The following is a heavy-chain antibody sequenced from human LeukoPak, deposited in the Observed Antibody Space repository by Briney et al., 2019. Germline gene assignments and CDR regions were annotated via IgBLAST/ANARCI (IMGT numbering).Heavy chain of an antibody. J-gene: IGHJ5*01. D-gene: IGHD5-24*01. CDR1: GGSISSSSYY. CDR2: IYYSGNT. V-gene: IGHV4-39*01. Sequence: SETLSFTCTVSGGSISSSSYYWGWIRQPPGKGLEWNGSIYYSGNTYYNSSLKSRVTISVDTSKNQFSLKLSSVTAADTAVYYCARGGRDGYKPNWFDPWGQGTLVTVSS. CDR3: ARGGRDGYKPNWFDP.